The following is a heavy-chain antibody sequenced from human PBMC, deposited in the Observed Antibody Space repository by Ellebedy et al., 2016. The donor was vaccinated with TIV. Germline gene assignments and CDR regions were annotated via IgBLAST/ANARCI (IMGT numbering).Heavy chain of an antibody. J-gene: IGHJ6*02. Sequence: GESLKISCAASGLTFSNNAMSWVRQAPGKGLEWVSAISDSGSTTYYADSVKGRFTISRDNAKNSLYLQMNSLRAEDTAVYYCARDLGTGTYGMDVWGQGTTVTVSS. CDR2: ISDSGSTT. D-gene: IGHD1-1*01. CDR1: GLTFSNNA. V-gene: IGHV3-23*01. CDR3: ARDLGTGTYGMDV.